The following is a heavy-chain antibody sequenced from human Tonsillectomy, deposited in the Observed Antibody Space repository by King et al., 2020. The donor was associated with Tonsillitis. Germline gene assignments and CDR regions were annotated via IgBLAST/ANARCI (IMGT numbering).Heavy chain of an antibody. CDR2: IGGNGCST. CDR3: VKDVWGTNWYYFDS. V-gene: IGHV3-23*04. Sequence: VQLVESGGGLVQPGGSLRLSCAASGFTFYRFAMSWVRQAPGQGLEWVSGIGGNGCSTSYAEPVKGRFAISRDNSKNTLYLQMDGLRAEDTALFYCVKDVWGTNWYYFDSWGQGTLVTVSS. J-gene: IGHJ4*02. D-gene: IGHD1-1*01. CDR1: GFTFYRFA.